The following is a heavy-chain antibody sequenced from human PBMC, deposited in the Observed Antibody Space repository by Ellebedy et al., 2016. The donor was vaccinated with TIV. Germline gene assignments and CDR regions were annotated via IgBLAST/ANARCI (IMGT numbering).Heavy chain of an antibody. CDR3: ARWASGRGFDY. Sequence: MPSETLSLTCSVSDDAFIDYYWAWIRQPPGKGLEWIGQIYNSGYADYNPYLKSRVTIGIASSKQQFSLKMTSVTAPDTGVYYCARWASGRGFDYWGQGSLVTVSS. J-gene: IGHJ4*02. V-gene: IGHV4-4*09. D-gene: IGHD6-19*01. CDR1: DDAFIDYY. CDR2: IYNSGYA.